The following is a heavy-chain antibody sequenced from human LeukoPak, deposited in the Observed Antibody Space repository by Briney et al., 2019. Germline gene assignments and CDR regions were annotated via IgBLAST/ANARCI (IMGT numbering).Heavy chain of an antibody. Sequence: PSETLSLTCTVSGYSISTGYYWDWIRQPPGKGLEWIGRIYTSGTTNYNPSLKSRVTMSVDTSKNQFSLKLSSVTAADTAVYYCAKGSAQYYFDSWGQGTLVTVSS. CDR2: IYTSGTT. V-gene: IGHV4-38-2*02. CDR1: GYSISTGYY. CDR3: AKGSAQYYFDS. D-gene: IGHD3-10*01. J-gene: IGHJ4*02.